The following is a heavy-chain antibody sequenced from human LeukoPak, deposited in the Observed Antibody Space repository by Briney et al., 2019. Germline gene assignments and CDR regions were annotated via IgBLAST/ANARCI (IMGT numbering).Heavy chain of an antibody. CDR3: AKNTEYRFPLSLDY. CDR1: GFTFSSYE. V-gene: IGHV3-48*03. J-gene: IGHJ4*02. Sequence: GGSLRLSCAASGFTFSSYEMNWVRQAPGKGLEWVSYISSSGTTLYYADSVKGRFTTSRDNAKNSLYLQMNSLRAEDTAIYYCAKNTEYRFPLSLDYWGQGTLVTVSS. CDR2: ISSSGTTL. D-gene: IGHD2/OR15-2a*01.